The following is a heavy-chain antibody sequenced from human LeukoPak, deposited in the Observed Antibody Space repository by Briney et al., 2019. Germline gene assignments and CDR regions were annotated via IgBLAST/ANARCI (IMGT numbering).Heavy chain of an antibody. Sequence: PSETLSLTCTVSGGSISSYYWSWIRQPPGKGLEWIGFIQYSGSTNYNPSLKSRVTISVDTSKNQFSLKLSSVTAADTAVYYCAYSVFPDAFDIWGQGTMVTVSS. CDR3: AYSVFPDAFDI. J-gene: IGHJ3*02. V-gene: IGHV4-59*12. CDR2: IQYSGST. CDR1: GGSISSYY. D-gene: IGHD2-15*01.